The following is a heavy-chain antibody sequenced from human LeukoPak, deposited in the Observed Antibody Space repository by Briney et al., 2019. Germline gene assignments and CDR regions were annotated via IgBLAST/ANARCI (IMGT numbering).Heavy chain of an antibody. V-gene: IGHV3-9*03. J-gene: IGHJ4*02. Sequence: GRSLRLSCAASGFTFDDYAMHWVRQAPGKGLEWVSGISWYSGSIVYADSVKGRFTISRDNAKNSLYLQVNSLRPEDMALYYCAKGHSSGWYSYFDYWGQGTLVTVSS. CDR1: GFTFDDYA. CDR2: ISWYSGSI. D-gene: IGHD6-19*01. CDR3: AKGHSSGWYSYFDY.